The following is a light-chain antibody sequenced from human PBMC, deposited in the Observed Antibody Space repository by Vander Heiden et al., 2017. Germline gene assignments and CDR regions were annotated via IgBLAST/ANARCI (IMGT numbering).Light chain of an antibody. CDR3: QQDGSSPRT. J-gene: IGKJ1*01. CDR2: GAS. Sequence: EIVLTQSPGTLSLSPGERATLSCRASQSVTSTYLAWYQQKPGQAPRLLIYGASSRATGVPDRFSGSGSATDFTLTISRLEPEDFALYYCQQDGSSPRTFGQGTKVEIK. CDR1: QSVTSTY. V-gene: IGKV3-20*01.